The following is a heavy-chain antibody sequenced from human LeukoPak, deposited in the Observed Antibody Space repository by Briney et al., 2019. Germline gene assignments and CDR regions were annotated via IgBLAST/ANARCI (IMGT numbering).Heavy chain of an antibody. CDR3: ARGEYGDDPPGYYYYGMDV. Sequence: SETLSLTCAVYGGSFSGYYWSWIRQPPGKGLEWIGEINHSGSTNYNPSLKSRVTRSVDTSKTQSSLKLSSVTAADTAVYYCARGEYGDDPPGYYYYGMDVWGQGTTVTVSS. J-gene: IGHJ6*02. V-gene: IGHV4-34*01. CDR1: GGSFSGYY. CDR2: INHSGST. D-gene: IGHD4-17*01.